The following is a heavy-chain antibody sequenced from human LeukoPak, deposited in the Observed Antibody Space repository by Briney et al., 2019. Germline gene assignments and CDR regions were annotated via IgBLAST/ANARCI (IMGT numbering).Heavy chain of an antibody. D-gene: IGHD3-22*01. CDR3: ARASPSGKIVANPIDY. CDR2: INPSGGST. Sequence: PGASVKVSCKASGYTFTGYYMHWVRQAPGQGLEWMGIINPSGGSTSYAQKFQGRVTMTRDTSTSTVYMELSSLRSEDTAVYYCARASPSGKIVANPIDYWGQGTLVTVSS. J-gene: IGHJ4*02. CDR1: GYTFTGYY. V-gene: IGHV1-46*01.